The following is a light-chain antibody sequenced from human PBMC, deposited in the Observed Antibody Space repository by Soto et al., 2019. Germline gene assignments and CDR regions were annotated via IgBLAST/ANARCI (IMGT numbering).Light chain of an antibody. J-gene: IGKJ5*01. CDR2: YAS. CDR3: QQYNDWPPIT. V-gene: IGKV3-15*01. Sequence: EIMMTQSPATLSVSPGERATLSCRASQDVSNNVAWYQQKPGQVPRLLIYYASTRATGIPARFSGSGSGTEFTITISSLQSEDFALYYCQQYNDWPPITFGQGTRLEIK. CDR1: QDVSNN.